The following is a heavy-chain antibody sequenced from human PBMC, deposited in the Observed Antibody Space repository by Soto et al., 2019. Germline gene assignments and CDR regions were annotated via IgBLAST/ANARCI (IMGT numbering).Heavy chain of an antibody. J-gene: IGHJ5*02. Sequence: QVQLQESGPGLVKPSQTLSLTCTVSGGSISSGDYYWSWIRQPPGKGLEWIGYIYYSGSTYYHPGFGSRVTLSVDTPKKQCSLKMSSVTAADTAVYYCASVWATNGWFVPWGQGTLVTVSS. D-gene: IGHD5-12*01. CDR1: GGSISSGDYY. CDR3: ASVWATNGWFVP. V-gene: IGHV4-30-4*01. CDR2: IYYSGST.